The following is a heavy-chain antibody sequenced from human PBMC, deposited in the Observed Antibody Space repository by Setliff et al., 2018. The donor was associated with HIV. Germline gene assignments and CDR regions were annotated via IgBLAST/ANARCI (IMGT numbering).Heavy chain of an antibody. V-gene: IGHV3-7*03. J-gene: IGHJ4*01. D-gene: IGHD3-22*01. CDR1: GFTFSNSW. CDR3: ASSRPPDDSSGYLDH. CDR2: IKKDGSDK. Sequence: PGGSLRLSCAASGFTFSNSWTTWVRQAPGKGLEWVANIKKDGSDKFYVDSVKGRFAISRDNAKNSLNLEMNSLRAEDTAIYYCASSRPPDDSSGYLDHWGQGTLVTVSS.